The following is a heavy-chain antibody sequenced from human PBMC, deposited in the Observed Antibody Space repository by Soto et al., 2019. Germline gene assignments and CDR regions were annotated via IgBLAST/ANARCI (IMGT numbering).Heavy chain of an antibody. CDR3: ARMDYIDYTSRNWFYP. CDR2: MNANSGDT. Sequence: QVQLVQSGAEVKMPGASVIVSCKTSGYTFSSYGINWVRQAPGQGLEWMGWMNANSGDTGYAQKLQGRVSMTRDTSISTADKELYSLRYEDTAVYYCARMDYIDYTSRNWFYPWGQGALVTVSS. J-gene: IGHJ5*02. D-gene: IGHD4-17*01. V-gene: IGHV1-8*02. CDR1: GYTFSSYG.